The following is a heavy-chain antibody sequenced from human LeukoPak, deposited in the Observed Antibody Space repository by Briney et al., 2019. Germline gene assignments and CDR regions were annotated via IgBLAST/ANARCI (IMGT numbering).Heavy chain of an antibody. Sequence: SETLSLTCIVSGGSISGYYWSWIRQPPGKGLESIGYIYYSGDTSYNPSLRSRVTMSVDTSKNQLSLKLTSVTAADTAVYYCARGGTVTAAGTHDYWGQGILVTVSS. CDR3: ARGGTVTAAGTHDY. J-gene: IGHJ4*02. CDR2: IYYSGDT. D-gene: IGHD6-13*01. CDR1: GGSISGYY. V-gene: IGHV4-59*01.